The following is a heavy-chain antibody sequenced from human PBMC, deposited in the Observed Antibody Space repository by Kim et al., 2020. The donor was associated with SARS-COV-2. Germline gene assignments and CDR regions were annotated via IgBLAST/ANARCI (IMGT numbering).Heavy chain of an antibody. J-gene: IGHJ4*02. CDR3: AREHCSGGSCYLAFDY. V-gene: IGHV3-21*01. Sequence: GGSLRLSCAASGFTLSSYSMNWVRQAPGKGLEWVSSMSSSSSYRYYVDSVKGRFTISRDNAKNSLYLQMNSLRAEDTAVYYCAREHCSGGSCYLAFDYWGQGTLVTVSS. CDR1: GFTLSSYS. CDR2: MSSSSSYR. D-gene: IGHD2-15*01.